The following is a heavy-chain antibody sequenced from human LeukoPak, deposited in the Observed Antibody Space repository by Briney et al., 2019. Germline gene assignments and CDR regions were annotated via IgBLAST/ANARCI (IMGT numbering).Heavy chain of an antibody. J-gene: IGHJ4*02. D-gene: IGHD3-10*01. V-gene: IGHV3-30*18. CDR3: AKTGVGSGSYLDY. Sequence: GGSLRLSCAASGFTFSSYGMHWVRQAPGKGLEWVAVISYDGSNKYYADSVKGRFTISRDNSKNTLYLQMNSLRAEDTAVYYCAKTGVGSGSYLDYWGQGTLVTVSS. CDR1: GFTFSSYG. CDR2: ISYDGSNK.